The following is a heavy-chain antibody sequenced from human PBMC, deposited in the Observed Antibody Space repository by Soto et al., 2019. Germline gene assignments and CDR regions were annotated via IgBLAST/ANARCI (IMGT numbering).Heavy chain of an antibody. V-gene: IGHV3-7*04. CDR1: GFTFTNYW. CDR3: ARGLRWLDY. Sequence: EVQLVESGGALVQPGGSLRLSCAASGFTFTNYWMTWVRQAPGKGLEWVANIKQDGTEKYYVDSVKGRFTISRDNAKNSRFLQMNSLRAEDTAVFYCARGLRWLDYWGQGTLVTVSS. J-gene: IGHJ4*02. D-gene: IGHD4-17*01. CDR2: IKQDGTEK.